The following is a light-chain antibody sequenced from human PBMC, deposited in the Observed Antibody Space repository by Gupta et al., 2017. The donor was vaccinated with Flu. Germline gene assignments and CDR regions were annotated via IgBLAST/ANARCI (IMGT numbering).Light chain of an antibody. V-gene: IGLV2-8*01. J-gene: IGLJ2*01. CDR1: SSDIGSFKY. CDR3: SSYAGNNNLK. CDR2: EVT. Sequence: QSALAQPPPASGSPGQSVTISCIGASSDIGSFKYVSWYQHRPGKAPKLLIYEVTKRPSGVPDRFAGSKSGNTASLTVSGLHTEDEADYYCSSYAGNNNLKFGGGTKLTVL.